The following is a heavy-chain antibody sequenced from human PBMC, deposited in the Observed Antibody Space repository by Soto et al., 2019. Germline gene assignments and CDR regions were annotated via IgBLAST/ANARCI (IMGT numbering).Heavy chain of an antibody. CDR3: ARSPGYYYNYSMDV. CDR1: GGSFSGYY. D-gene: IGHD3-3*01. J-gene: IGHJ6*02. CDR2: INHSGST. V-gene: IGHV4-34*01. Sequence: SETLSLTCAVYGGSFSGYYWSWIRQPPGKGLEWIGEINHSGSTNYNPSLKSRVAISIDTSRSKFSLDLLSVTAADTAVYFCARSPGYYYNYSMDVWAQGTTVTVSS.